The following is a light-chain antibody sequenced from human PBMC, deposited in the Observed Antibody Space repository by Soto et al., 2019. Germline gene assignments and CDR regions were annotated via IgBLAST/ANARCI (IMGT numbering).Light chain of an antibody. CDR2: GAS. V-gene: IGKV3-15*01. CDR3: QQYHTWPVT. CDR1: QSVSSSY. J-gene: IGKJ5*01. Sequence: EIVLTQSPATLSSFPGDRVTLSCRASQSVSSSYLAWYQHKAGQAPRLLISGASTGATGIPARFSGSGSGTEFTLTINSLQSEDSAVYYCQQYHTWPVTFGQGTRLEIK.